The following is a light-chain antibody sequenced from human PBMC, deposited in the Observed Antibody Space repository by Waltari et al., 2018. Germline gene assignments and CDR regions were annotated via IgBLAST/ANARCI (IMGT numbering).Light chain of an antibody. CDR2: DND. CDR3: ETWDTSLSAWV. Sequence: QSVLTQAPSVSAAPGQKVTISCAGSSSNIGNRYVSWYQQFPGTAPKLLSYDNDKRPSGIPDRFCASKSGTSATLDITGLQTGDEANYYCETWDTSLSAWVFGGGTKLTVL. V-gene: IGLV1-51*01. J-gene: IGLJ3*02. CDR1: SSNIGNRY.